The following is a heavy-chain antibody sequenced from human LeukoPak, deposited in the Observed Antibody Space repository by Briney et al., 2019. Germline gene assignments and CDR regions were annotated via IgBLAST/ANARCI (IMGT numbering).Heavy chain of an antibody. CDR2: ISWDGGST. D-gene: IGHD1-26*01. CDR3: VKDGWELGHDAFDI. J-gene: IGHJ3*02. Sequence: PGGSLRLSCAASGFTFDDYAMHWVRQAPGKGLEWVSLISWDGGSTYYADSVKGRFTISRDNSKNSLYLQMNSLRAEDNALYYCVKDGWELGHDAFDIWGQGTMVTVSS. V-gene: IGHV3-43D*03. CDR1: GFTFDDYA.